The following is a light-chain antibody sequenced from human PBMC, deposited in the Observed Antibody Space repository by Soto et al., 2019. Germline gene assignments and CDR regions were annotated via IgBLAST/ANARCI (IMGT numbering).Light chain of an antibody. J-gene: IGKJ4*01. V-gene: IGKV3D-20*02. Sequence: DIVLTQSPGTLSLSPGERATLSCRASQSVSSSYLAWYQQKPGQAPRLLIYGASSRATGIPDRFSGSGSGTDFTLTISSLEPEDFAVYYCRQRSNWPLTFGGGTKVDTK. CDR3: RQRSNWPLT. CDR2: GAS. CDR1: QSVSSSY.